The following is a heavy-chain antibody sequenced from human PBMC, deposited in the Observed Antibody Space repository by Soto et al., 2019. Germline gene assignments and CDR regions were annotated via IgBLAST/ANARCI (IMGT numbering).Heavy chain of an antibody. CDR3: ARSYYYDSTGYYRTFDY. CDR2: VGPSGAST. J-gene: IGHJ4*02. D-gene: IGHD3-22*01. Sequence: GGSLRLSCAASGFTVSSSYMSWVRQAPGKGLEWVSVVGPSGASTFYADSVRGRFTISRDNSENTLYLQMNSLRAADTALYFCARSYYYDSTGYYRTFDYWGPGTLVTVSS. CDR1: GFTVSSSY. V-gene: IGHV3-53*01.